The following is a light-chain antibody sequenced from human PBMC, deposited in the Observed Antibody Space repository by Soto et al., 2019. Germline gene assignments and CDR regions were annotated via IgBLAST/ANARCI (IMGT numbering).Light chain of an antibody. J-gene: IGLJ3*02. Sequence: QSVLAQPPSVSGAPGQRVTISCTGSSSNIGASDVHWYQQFPGTAPKLLIYGNSNRPSGVPDRFSGSKSGTSASLAITGLQAEDEAVYYCQSYDSSLSDWVFGGGTKVTVL. V-gene: IGLV1-40*01. CDR3: QSYDSSLSDWV. CDR2: GNS. CDR1: SSNIGASD.